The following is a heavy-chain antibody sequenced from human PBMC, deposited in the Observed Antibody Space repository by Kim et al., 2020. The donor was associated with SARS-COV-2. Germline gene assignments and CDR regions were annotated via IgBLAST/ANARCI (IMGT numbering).Heavy chain of an antibody. CDR1: GFTFSSYE. J-gene: IGHJ4*02. CDR3: ARDAPNYYDSSGYYYFDY. D-gene: IGHD3-22*01. Sequence: GGSLRLSCAASGFTFSSYEMNWVRQAPGKGLEWVSYISSSGSTIYYADSVKGRFTISRDNAKNSLYLQMNSLRAEDTAVYYCARDAPNYYDSSGYYYFDYWGQGTLVTVSS. V-gene: IGHV3-48*03. CDR2: ISSSGSTI.